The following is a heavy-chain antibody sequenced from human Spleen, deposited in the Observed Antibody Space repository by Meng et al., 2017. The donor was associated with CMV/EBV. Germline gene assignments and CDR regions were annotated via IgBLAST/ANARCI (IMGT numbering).Heavy chain of an antibody. CDR3: ARHVGGWFYFDY. CDR2: LSPNSGST. V-gene: IGHV1-2*02. D-gene: IGHD6-19*01. J-gene: IGHJ4*02. Sequence: SCKASGYTFTGYFVHWVRQTPGQGLERVGWLSPNSGSTHYAQKFQGRVTMTRDTSISTAYMELSSLRSDDTAVYYCARHVGGWFYFDYWGQGTLVTVSS. CDR1: GYTFTGYF.